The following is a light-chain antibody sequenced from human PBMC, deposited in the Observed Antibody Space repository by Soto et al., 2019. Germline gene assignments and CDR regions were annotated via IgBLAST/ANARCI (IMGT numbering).Light chain of an antibody. J-gene: IGKJ2*01. V-gene: IGKV1-5*03. Sequence: DIPMTQSPSTLSASVGDRVTITCRASQSVSPWLAWYQQKPGKAPKVLIYKTSILQGGVSSRFSGSGSGTAFTLTISSLQPDDVATYYCQQYHSYYTFGQGTKLEIK. CDR2: KTS. CDR1: QSVSPW. CDR3: QQYHSYYT.